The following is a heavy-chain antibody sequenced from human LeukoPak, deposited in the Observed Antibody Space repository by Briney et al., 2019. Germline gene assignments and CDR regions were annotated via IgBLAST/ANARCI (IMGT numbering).Heavy chain of an antibody. CDR2: LYFSGNT. Sequence: SETLSLTCTVSGGSISSSSYYWGWIRQPPGKGLEWIGSLYFSGNTYYNPSLKSRATISVGTPMNHFSLKLSSVTAADTAVYYCARHASYGDKFDPWGQGTLVTVSS. CDR1: GGSISSSSYY. V-gene: IGHV4-39*01. CDR3: ARHASYGDKFDP. D-gene: IGHD4-17*01. J-gene: IGHJ5*02.